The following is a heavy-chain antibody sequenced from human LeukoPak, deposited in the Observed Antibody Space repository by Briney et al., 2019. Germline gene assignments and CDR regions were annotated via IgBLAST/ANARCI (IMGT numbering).Heavy chain of an antibody. Sequence: PSETLSLTCTVSGGSISSSSYYWGWIRQPPGKGLEWIGYIYYSGSTNYNPSLKSRVTISVDTSKNQFSLKLSSVTAADTAVYYCARESWYYYGSGSSNYFDYWGQGTLVTVSS. J-gene: IGHJ4*02. CDR2: IYYSGST. V-gene: IGHV4-61*01. CDR3: ARESWYYYGSGSSNYFDY. CDR1: GGSISSSSYY. D-gene: IGHD3-10*01.